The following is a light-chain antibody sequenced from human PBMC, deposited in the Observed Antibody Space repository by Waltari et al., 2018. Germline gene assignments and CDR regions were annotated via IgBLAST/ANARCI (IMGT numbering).Light chain of an antibody. J-gene: IGLJ1*01. Sequence: QSALTQPASVSGSPGQSITISGTGTSSDVGGYNYVPWYQQYPGKAPKLVIHDVSSRPSGTSDRFSGSKSGNTASLIISGLQADDEADYYCSSYTASRLYVFGTGTKVTVL. CDR3: SSYTASRLYV. CDR2: DVS. CDR1: SSDVGGYNY. V-gene: IGLV2-14*03.